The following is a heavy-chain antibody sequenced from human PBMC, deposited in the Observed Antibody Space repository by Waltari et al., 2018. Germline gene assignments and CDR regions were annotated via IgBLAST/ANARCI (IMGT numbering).Heavy chain of an antibody. J-gene: IGHJ3*02. CDR1: GYTCTGYY. Sequence: QVQLGQAGAEVKKPGASVKVSCTASGYTCTGYYRHWVRQAPGQGLEWMGRINPDSGGTNYAQRFQGRVTMTRDTSISTAYMELSRLRSDDTAVYYCARARITVAAGAFDIWGQGTMVTVSS. V-gene: IGHV1-2*06. CDR2: INPDSGGT. CDR3: ARARITVAAGAFDI. D-gene: IGHD3-10*01.